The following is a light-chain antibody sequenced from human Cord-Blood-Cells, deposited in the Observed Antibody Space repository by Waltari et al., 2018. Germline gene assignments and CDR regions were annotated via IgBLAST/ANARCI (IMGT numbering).Light chain of an antibody. CDR2: EVS. CDR1: SSDVGGYNY. V-gene: IGLV2-8*01. J-gene: IGLJ1*01. CDR3: SSYAGSNNV. Sequence: QSALTQPPSASGSPGQSVTIPCTGTSSDVGGYNYVSWYQQHPGKAPKRMIYEVSKLPSGLSVRFAGSKCCNTASLTVSGLQAEDEADYYCSSYAGSNNVFGTGTKVTVL.